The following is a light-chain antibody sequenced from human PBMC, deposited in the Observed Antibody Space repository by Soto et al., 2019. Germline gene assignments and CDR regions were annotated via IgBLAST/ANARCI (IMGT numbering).Light chain of an antibody. CDR1: QGINTY. Sequence: IQMTQSPSSLSASVGDRVTITCRASQGINTYLVWFQQKPGKAPKSLIHSASSLQTGVPSRFSGSGSETDFTLNISSLQPDDFATYYCQQYQSYPHTFGQGTRLDI. CDR3: QQYQSYPHT. CDR2: SAS. J-gene: IGKJ2*01. V-gene: IGKV1-16*01.